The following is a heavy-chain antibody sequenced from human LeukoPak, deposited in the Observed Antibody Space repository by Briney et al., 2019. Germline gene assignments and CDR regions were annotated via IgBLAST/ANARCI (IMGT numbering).Heavy chain of an antibody. J-gene: IGHJ6*03. CDR1: GGTFSSYA. V-gene: IGHV1-69*01. CDR2: IIPIFGTA. CDR3: ASAPVGVVPAAIYYYYYYYMDV. Sequence: GSSVKVSCKASGGTFSSYAISWVRQAPGQGLEWMGGIIPIFGTANHAQKFQGRVTITADESTSTAYMELSSLRSEDTAVYYCASAPVGVVPAAIYYYYYYYMDVWGKGTTVTVSS. D-gene: IGHD2-2*01.